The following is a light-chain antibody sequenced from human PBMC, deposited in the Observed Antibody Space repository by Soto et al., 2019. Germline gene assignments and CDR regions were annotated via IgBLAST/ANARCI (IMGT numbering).Light chain of an antibody. CDR2: TAS. CDR3: QQSYSTPST. Sequence: DIQMTQSPSSLSASVGDRVTITCRASQSISTYLNWYQQKPGKAPKLLIYTASNWQSEVPSRFSGSGFGTDFTLTISRLQHEDFASYYWQQSYSTPSTFGQGTKLEIK. CDR1: QSISTY. V-gene: IGKV1-39*01. J-gene: IGKJ2*01.